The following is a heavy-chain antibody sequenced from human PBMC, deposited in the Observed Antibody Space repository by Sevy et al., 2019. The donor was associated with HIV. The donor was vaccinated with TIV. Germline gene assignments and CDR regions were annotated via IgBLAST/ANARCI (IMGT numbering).Heavy chain of an antibody. J-gene: IGHJ6*02. Sequence: GGSLRLSCAASGFTFNSYAMHWVRQAPGKGLEWVAVISKDGRTKYYAESVKGRFTISRDNSKNTLNLQMTSLRAEDTAVFYCAKDRCTGDVCENYYYALDIWGQGTTVTVSS. CDR2: ISKDGRTK. D-gene: IGHD2-8*02. V-gene: IGHV3-30*18. CDR1: GFTFNSYA. CDR3: AKDRCTGDVCENYYYALDI.